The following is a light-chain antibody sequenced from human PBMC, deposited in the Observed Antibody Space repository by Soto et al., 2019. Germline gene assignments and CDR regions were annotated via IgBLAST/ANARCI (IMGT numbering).Light chain of an antibody. CDR1: QSVGSY. J-gene: IGKJ3*01. V-gene: IGKV3-11*01. CDR3: LQRSIGFT. Sequence: EIVLTQSPATLSLSPGERGTLPCRASQSVGSYLAWYQQKPGQAPRPLIYGASKRAPGVSARFSGSGSGTDFTLTISSLEPEDFAVYHCLQRSIGFTFGPGTKVDI. CDR2: GAS.